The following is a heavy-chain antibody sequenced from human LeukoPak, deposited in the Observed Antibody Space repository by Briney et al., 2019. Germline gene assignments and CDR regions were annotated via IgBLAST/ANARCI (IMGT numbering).Heavy chain of an antibody. D-gene: IGHD6-13*01. J-gene: IGHJ4*01. CDR1: GFPFTDYW. CDR3: ARDGTAAGLYFDL. CDR2: IRQDGGEK. Sequence: PRGSLRLSCAVSGFPFTDYWMNWVRQAPGKGLEWVASIRQDGGEKSYVDSVKGRFTISRDNTKSSLYLQINSLRAEDTAVYYCARDGTAAGLYFDLWGQGTLVTVSS. V-gene: IGHV3-7*01.